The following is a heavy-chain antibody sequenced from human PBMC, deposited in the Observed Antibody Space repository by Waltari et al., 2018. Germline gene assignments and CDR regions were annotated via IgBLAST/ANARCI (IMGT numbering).Heavy chain of an antibody. D-gene: IGHD3-10*01. J-gene: IGHJ4*02. CDR3: ARGRDSAFDY. Sequence: QVQLQQSGPGLVKPSQTLSLTCAIPGDSVSSNSGAWNWIRQSPSRGLEWLGRTFYRSKWYYDYAISVKSRITINADTSKNQFFLQLNSVTPEDTAVYYCARGRDSAFDYWGQGTLVTVSS. CDR1: GDSVSSNSGA. V-gene: IGHV6-1*01. CDR2: TFYRSKWYY.